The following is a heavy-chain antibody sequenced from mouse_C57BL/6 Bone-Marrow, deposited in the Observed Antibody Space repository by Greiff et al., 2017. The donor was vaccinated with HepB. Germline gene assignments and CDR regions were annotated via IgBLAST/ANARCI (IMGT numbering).Heavy chain of an antibody. Sequence: EVQLVESGGGLVKPGGSLKLSCAASGFTFSSYAMSWVRQTPEKRLEWVATISDGGSYTYYPDNVKGRFTISRDNARNNLYLQMSHLKSEDTAMYYCASDRITTVVATAWYFDVGGTGTTVTVSS. CDR2: ISDGGSYT. CDR3: ASDRITTVVATAWYFDV. V-gene: IGHV5-4*01. D-gene: IGHD1-1*01. CDR1: GFTFSSYA. J-gene: IGHJ1*03.